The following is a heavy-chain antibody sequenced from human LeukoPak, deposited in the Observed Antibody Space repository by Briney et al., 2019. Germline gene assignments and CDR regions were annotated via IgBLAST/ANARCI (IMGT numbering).Heavy chain of an antibody. D-gene: IGHD2-2*01. CDR3: ARVDNCSSTSCYANYYYGMDV. CDR1: GFTVSSNY. CDR2: IYSGGST. Sequence: GGSLRLSCAASGFTVSSNYMSWVRQAPGKGLEWVSVIYSGGSTYYADSVKGRFTISRDNSKNTLYLPMNSLRAEDTAVYYCARVDNCSSTSCYANYYYGMDVWGQGTTVTVSS. V-gene: IGHV3-66*01. J-gene: IGHJ6*02.